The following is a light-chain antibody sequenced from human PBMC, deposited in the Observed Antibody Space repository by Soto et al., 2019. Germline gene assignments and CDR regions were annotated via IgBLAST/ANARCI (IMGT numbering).Light chain of an antibody. CDR3: QQYGSTPT. V-gene: IGKV3-20*01. CDR2: GSS. J-gene: IGKJ1*01. Sequence: EIVLTQSPGTLSLSPGEIATLSCRASQSVSSSYLSWYQQKPGQAPRLLIYGSSSRATSIPDRFSGSVSGTAFTLTIRSLPPQDFAVYYCQQYGSTPTFGQGTKVEIK. CDR1: QSVSSSY.